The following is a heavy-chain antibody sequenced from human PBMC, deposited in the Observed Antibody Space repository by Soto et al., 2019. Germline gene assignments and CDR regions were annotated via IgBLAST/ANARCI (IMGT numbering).Heavy chain of an antibody. V-gene: IGHV1-8*01. CDR2: MNPNSGNT. D-gene: IGHD3-10*01. CDR3: ARDMGRGQYYYYGMDV. J-gene: IGHJ6*02. CDR1: GYTFTSYD. Sequence: QVQLVQSGAEVKKPGASVKVSCKASGYTFTSYDINWVRQATGQGLEWMGWMNPNSGNTGYAQKFQGRVTMTRNTTISTAYMELSSLRSEDTDVYYCARDMGRGQYYYYGMDVWGQGTTVTVSS.